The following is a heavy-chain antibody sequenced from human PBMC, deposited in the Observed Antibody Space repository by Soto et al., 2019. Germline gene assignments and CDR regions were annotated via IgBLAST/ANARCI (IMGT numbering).Heavy chain of an antibody. D-gene: IGHD6-19*01. CDR2: INHSGST. CDR3: ARGSMRLVRRSCFDY. CDR1: GGSFSGYY. J-gene: IGHJ4*02. V-gene: IGHV4-34*01. Sequence: SETLSLTCAVYGGSFSGYYWSWIRQPPGKGLEWIGEINHSGSTNYNPSLKSRVTISVDTSKNQFSLKLSSVTAADTAVYYCARGSMRLVRRSCFDYWGQGTLVTVSS.